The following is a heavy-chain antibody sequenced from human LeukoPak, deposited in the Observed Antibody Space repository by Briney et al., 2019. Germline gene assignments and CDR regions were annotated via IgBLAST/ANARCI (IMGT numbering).Heavy chain of an antibody. D-gene: IGHD1-26*01. CDR3: ARYIVSYPHDAFDI. V-gene: IGHV4-4*07. CDR2: IYTSGST. J-gene: IGHJ3*02. CDR1: GVSISSYY. Sequence: SETLSLTCTVSGVSISSYYWSWIRQPAGKGLEWVGRIYTSGSTNYNPSLKSRGTISVDTSKKQFSLKLSSETAADTAFYYCARYIVSYPHDAFDIWGQGTMVTVSS.